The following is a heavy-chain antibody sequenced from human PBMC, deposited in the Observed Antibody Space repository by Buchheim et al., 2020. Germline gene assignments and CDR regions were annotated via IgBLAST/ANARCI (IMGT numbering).Heavy chain of an antibody. V-gene: IGHV3-7*01. Sequence: EVQLVESGGGLVQPGGSLRLSCAASGFTFSSYSMSWVRQAPGKGLEWVANIKQDGSEKYYVDSVKGRFTISRDNAKNSLYLQMNSLRAEDTAVYYCARRGDILWFGDWWFDYWGQGTL. CDR2: IKQDGSEK. CDR1: GFTFSSYS. CDR3: ARRGDILWFGDWWFDY. J-gene: IGHJ4*02. D-gene: IGHD3-10*01.